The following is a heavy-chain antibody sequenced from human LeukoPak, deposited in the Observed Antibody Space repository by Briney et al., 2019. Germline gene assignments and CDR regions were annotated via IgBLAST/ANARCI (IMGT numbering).Heavy chain of an antibody. CDR1: GGTFSTHT. Sequence: SVKVSCKASGGTFSTHTITWVRQAPGQGLEWLGGITPVFGTARYAQKIQGRITITADESTSTAYMELSTLTSEDTALYYCARDGGLNDYGDYTPPFYAMDVWGQGTTVTVSS. V-gene: IGHV1-69*13. J-gene: IGHJ6*02. CDR3: ARDGGLNDYGDYTPPFYAMDV. CDR2: ITPVFGTA. D-gene: IGHD4-17*01.